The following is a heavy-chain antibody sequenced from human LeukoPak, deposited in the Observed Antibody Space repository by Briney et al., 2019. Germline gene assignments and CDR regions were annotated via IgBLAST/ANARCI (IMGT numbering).Heavy chain of an antibody. Sequence: GGSLRLSCAASGFTFSSYAMSWVRQAPGKGLEWVSAISGSGGSTYYADSVKGRFTISRDNSKNTLYLQMNSLRAEDTAVYYCAKDREIVVVPAAIFADWGQGTLVTVSS. D-gene: IGHD2-2*01. V-gene: IGHV3-23*01. CDR1: GFTFSSYA. CDR3: AKDREIVVVPAAIFAD. J-gene: IGHJ4*02. CDR2: ISGSGGST.